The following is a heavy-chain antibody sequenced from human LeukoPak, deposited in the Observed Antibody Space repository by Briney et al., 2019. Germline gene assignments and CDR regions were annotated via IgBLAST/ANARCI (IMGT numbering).Heavy chain of an antibody. CDR2: SNSDGSST. CDR3: ARDLGYCTNGVCHTRFDY. CDR1: GFTLSSYW. J-gene: IGHJ4*02. D-gene: IGHD2-8*01. Sequence: GGSLRLSCAASGFTLSSYWMHWVRQAPGKGLIWVSRSNSDGSSTSYADSVQGRFTISRDNAKNTLYLQMNSLRAEDTAVYYCARDLGYCTNGVCHTRFDYWGQGTLVAVSS. V-gene: IGHV3-74*01.